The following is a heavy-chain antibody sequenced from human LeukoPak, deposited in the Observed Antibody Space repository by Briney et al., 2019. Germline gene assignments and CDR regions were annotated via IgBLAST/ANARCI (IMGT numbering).Heavy chain of an antibody. D-gene: IGHD6-6*01. V-gene: IGHV4-34*01. J-gene: IGHJ4*02. CDR1: GGSLSGYY. Sequence: KPSETLSLTCAVYGGSLSGYYWSWIRQPPGKGLEWIGEINHSGSTNYNPSLKSRVTISVDTSKNQFSLKLSSVTAADTAVYYCARGVLYSSSGYNYWGQGTLVTVSS. CDR2: INHSGST. CDR3: ARGVLYSSSGYNY.